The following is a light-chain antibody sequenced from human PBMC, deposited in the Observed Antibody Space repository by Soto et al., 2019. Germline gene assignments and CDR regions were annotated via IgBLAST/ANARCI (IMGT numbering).Light chain of an antibody. J-gene: IGKJ1*01. CDR1: QSVSSSS. V-gene: IGKV3D-20*02. CDR3: QQYRT. CDR2: EAS. Sequence: EIVFTQSPATLSLSPGERATLSCRASQSVSSSSLAWYQQNPGQAPRLLIYEASRRATGIPDRFSGSGSGTDFTLTISRLEPEDFAVYYWQQYRTFGQGTKVDIK.